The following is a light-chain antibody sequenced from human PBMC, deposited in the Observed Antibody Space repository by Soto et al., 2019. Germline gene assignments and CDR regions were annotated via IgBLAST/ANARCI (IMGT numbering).Light chain of an antibody. V-gene: IGKV3-15*01. CDR3: QQYKSWPYT. CDR1: QSVTSK. J-gene: IGKJ2*01. Sequence: EIVMTQSPATLSVSPGERATLSCRASQSVTSKLAWYQKKPGQAPRFLIYGASTRATGIPARFSGGGSGTEFTLTISSLESEDFAVYYCQQYKSWPYTFGQGTNLEIK. CDR2: GAS.